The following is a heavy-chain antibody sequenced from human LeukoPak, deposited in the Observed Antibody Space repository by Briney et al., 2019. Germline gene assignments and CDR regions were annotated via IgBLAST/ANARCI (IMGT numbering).Heavy chain of an antibody. CDR1: GFTFDDYA. D-gene: IGHD3-9*01. Sequence: PGGSLRLSCAASGFTFDDYAMHWVRQAPGKSLEWVSGISWNSGSIGYADSVKGRFTISRDNAKNSLYLQMNSLRAEDTALYYCAKDFDHVGYFDYWGQGTLVTVSS. CDR2: ISWNSGSI. CDR3: AKDFDHVGYFDY. J-gene: IGHJ4*02. V-gene: IGHV3-9*01.